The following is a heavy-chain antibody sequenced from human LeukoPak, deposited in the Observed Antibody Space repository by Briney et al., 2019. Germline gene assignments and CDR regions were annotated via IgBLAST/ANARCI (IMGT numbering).Heavy chain of an antibody. V-gene: IGHV4-4*02. J-gene: IGHJ6*02. CDR3: ARGEPYCSSTSCYIYYYYYYGMDV. D-gene: IGHD2-2*02. CDR2: IYHSGST. Sequence: SETLSPTCAVSGGSISSSNWWSWVRQPPGKGLEWIGEIYHSGSTNYNPSLKSRVTISVDKSKNQFSLKLSSVTAADTAVYYCARGEPYCSSTSCYIYYYYYYGMDVWGQGTTVTVSS. CDR1: GGSISSSNW.